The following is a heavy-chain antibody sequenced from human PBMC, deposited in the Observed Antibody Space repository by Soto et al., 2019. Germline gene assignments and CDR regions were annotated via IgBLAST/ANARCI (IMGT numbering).Heavy chain of an antibody. CDR2: INHSGST. D-gene: IGHD3-3*01. CDR1: GGSFSGYY. J-gene: IGHJ4*02. V-gene: IGHV4-34*01. Sequence: QVQLQQWGAGLLKPSETLSLTCAVYGGSFSGYYWSWIRQPPGKGLEWIGEINHSGSTNYNPSLKSRVTISVDTSKNQSSLKLSSVTAADTAVYYCARGTLEILGYWGQGTLVTVSS. CDR3: ARGTLEILGY.